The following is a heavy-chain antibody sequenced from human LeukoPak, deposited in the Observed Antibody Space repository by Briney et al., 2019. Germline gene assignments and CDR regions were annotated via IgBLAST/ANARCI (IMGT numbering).Heavy chain of an antibody. CDR1: GYSISSGYY. D-gene: IGHD5/OR15-5a*01. V-gene: IGHV4-38-2*02. J-gene: IGHJ3*02. CDR3: ARSSXXXXXDAFDI. Sequence: SETLSLTCTVSGYSISSGYYWGWIRQPPGKGLEWIGSIYHSGSTYYNPSLKSRVTMSVDTSKNQFSLKLSSVAAADTAVYYCARSSXXXXXDAFDIWGQGTMVTVSS. CDR2: IYHSGST.